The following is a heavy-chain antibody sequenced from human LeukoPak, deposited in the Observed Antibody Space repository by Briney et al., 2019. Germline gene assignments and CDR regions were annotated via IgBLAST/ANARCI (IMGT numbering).Heavy chain of an antibody. V-gene: IGHV3-7*01. D-gene: IGHD3-3*01. Sequence: PGGSLRLSCAASGFTFSSYWMSWVRQAPGKGLEWVANIKQDGSEKYYVDSVKGRFTISRDNAKNSLYLQMNSLRAEDTAVYYCARGGAIFGVDFGYWGQGTLVTVSS. CDR2: IKQDGSEK. CDR3: ARGGAIFGVDFGY. J-gene: IGHJ4*02. CDR1: GFTFSSYW.